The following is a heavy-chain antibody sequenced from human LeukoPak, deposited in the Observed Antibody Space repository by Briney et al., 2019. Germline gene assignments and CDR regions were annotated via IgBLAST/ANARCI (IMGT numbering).Heavy chain of an antibody. Sequence: PSETLSLTXTVSGGSISSYYWSWIWQPPGKGLEWIAYMYYSGSTNYNPSLKSRVTISVDTSKNQFSLKLSSVTAADTAVYYCARDDGYNFWYFDYWGQGTLVTVSS. CDR3: ARDDGYNFWYFDY. CDR1: GGSISSYY. J-gene: IGHJ4*02. D-gene: IGHD5-24*01. CDR2: MYYSGST. V-gene: IGHV4-59*01.